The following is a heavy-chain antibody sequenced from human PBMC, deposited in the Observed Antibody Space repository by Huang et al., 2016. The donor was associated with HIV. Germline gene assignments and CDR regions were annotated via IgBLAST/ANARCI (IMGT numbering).Heavy chain of an antibody. V-gene: IGHV4-34*01. CDR1: GGSFSGYY. CDR3: AREKAADSAWYGVYYFDY. Sequence: QVQLRQWGAGLVKPSETQSLTCAVYGGSFSGYYWTWIRQSPGKGLAWIGEINHIGKTNYQPSMKSRVTISKDTAKNQFSLQLTSVSAADTGVDFCAREKAADSAWYGVYYFDYWGEGALVTVTS. CDR2: INHIGKT. J-gene: IGHJ4*02. D-gene: IGHD6-19*01.